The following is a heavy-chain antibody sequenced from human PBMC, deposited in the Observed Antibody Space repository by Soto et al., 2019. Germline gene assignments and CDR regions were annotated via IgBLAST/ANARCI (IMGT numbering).Heavy chain of an antibody. J-gene: IGHJ4*02. D-gene: IGHD3-22*01. V-gene: IGHV4-31*03. CDR1: GASISSDSYY. Sequence: PSETLSLTCTVSGASISSDSYYWTWIRQHPGKGLEWIGYIYYSGATYYNPSLKSRVIISVDTSENRFFLKLNSVTAADTAVYYGARTYYPDNSGYDYWGQGTLVTVSS. CDR2: IYYSGAT. CDR3: ARTYYPDNSGYDY.